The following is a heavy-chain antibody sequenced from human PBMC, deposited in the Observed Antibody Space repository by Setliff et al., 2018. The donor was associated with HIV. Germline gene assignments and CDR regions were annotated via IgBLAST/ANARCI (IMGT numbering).Heavy chain of an antibody. J-gene: IGHJ4*02. CDR2: IKQDGSEK. Sequence: GGSLKISCEASGFIFSNHDFHWVRQAPGKGLEWVANIKQDGSEKYYVDSLEGRFNISRDNAKNSLYLQMNSLRAEDTAVYYCAGVLRYYGSGSYPFGYWGQGTLVTVSS. V-gene: IGHV3-7*01. CDR3: AGVLRYYGSGSYPFGY. D-gene: IGHD3-10*01. CDR1: GFIFSNHD.